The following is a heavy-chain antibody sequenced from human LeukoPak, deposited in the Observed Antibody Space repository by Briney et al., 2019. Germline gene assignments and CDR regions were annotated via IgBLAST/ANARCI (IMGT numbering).Heavy chain of an antibody. J-gene: IGHJ4*02. D-gene: IGHD6-13*01. V-gene: IGHV3-30*04. CDR2: VSYDGRNE. Sequence: GGSLRLSCAVSGLTFSNYAMQWVRQAPGKGLECVALVSYDGRNEYYTDSVKGRFTISRDNSKNTVYLQMNSLRAEDTAVYYCARYSSTRGYVDYWGQGTLVTVSS. CDR3: ARYSSTRGYVDY. CDR1: GLTFSNYA.